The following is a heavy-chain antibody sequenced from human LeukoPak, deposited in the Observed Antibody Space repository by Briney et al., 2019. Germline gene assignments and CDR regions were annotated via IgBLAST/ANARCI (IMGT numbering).Heavy chain of an antibody. V-gene: IGHV4-30-2*01. CDR1: GGSISSGGYS. CDR3: ARAYYGGNAPFFDY. J-gene: IGHJ4*02. CDR2: IYHSGST. D-gene: IGHD4-23*01. Sequence: NPSETLSLTCAVSGGSISSGGYSWSWIRQPPGKGLEWIGYIYHSGSTYYNPSLKSRVTISVDRSKNQFSLKLSSVTAADTAVYYCARAYYGGNAPFFDYWGQGTLVTVSS.